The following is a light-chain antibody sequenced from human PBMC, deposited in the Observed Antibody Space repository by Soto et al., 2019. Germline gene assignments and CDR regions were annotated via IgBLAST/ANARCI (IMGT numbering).Light chain of an antibody. CDR1: QSVSSN. CDR3: QQRSNWPPLT. V-gene: IGKV3-15*01. Sequence: EIVLTQSPGTLSLSPGERATLSCRASQSVSSNFLAWYRQKPGQAPRLLIYGASTRAGGVPARFSGSGSGTEFTLTISCLQSEDFATYYCQQRSNWPPLTFGGGTKVDIK. CDR2: GAS. J-gene: IGKJ4*01.